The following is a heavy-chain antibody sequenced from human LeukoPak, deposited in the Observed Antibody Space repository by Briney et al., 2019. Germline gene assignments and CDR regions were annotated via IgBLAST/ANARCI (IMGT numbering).Heavy chain of an antibody. Sequence: ASVKVSCKASGYTFSSYAISWVRQAPGQGLEWMGGIIPIFGTANYAQKFQGRVTITTDESTSTAYMELSSLRSEDTAVYYCASENYYDSSGPPVGNWGQGTLVTVSS. CDR2: IIPIFGTA. V-gene: IGHV1-69*05. J-gene: IGHJ4*02. CDR1: GYTFSSYA. D-gene: IGHD3-22*01. CDR3: ASENYYDSSGPPVGN.